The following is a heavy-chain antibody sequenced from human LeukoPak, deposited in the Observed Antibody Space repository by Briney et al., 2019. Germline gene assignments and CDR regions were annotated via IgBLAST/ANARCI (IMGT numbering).Heavy chain of an antibody. CDR3: ARDIASTRMDV. D-gene: IGHD2-15*01. V-gene: IGHV3-33*01. CDR2: IWYDGSNE. J-gene: IGHJ6*02. Sequence: GGSLRLSCVASGFTFRSHGMHWVRQAPGKGLEWVAVIWYDGSNEYFADSVKGRSTISRDSSKNILYLQMNSLRAEDTAVYYCARDIASTRMDVWGQGTTVSVSS. CDR1: GFTFRSHG.